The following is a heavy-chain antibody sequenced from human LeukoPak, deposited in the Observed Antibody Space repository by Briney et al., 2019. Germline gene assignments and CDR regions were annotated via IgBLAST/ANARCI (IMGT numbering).Heavy chain of an antibody. J-gene: IGHJ4*02. V-gene: IGHV3-64*01. CDR1: GLTFNTYA. CDR3: ARGTNYYYDRSGYYYFDY. D-gene: IGHD3-22*01. CDR2: ISSNGGST. Sequence: GGSLRLSCAASGLTFNTYAMHWVRQAPGKGLEYVSGISSNGGSTYYANSVKGRFTISRDNSKNTLFLQMGSLRAEDMAVYYCARGTNYYYDRSGYYYFDYWGQGTLVTVSS.